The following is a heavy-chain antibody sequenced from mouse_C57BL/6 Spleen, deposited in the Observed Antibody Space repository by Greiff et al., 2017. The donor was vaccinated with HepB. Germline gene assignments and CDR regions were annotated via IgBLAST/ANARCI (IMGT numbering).Heavy chain of an antibody. Sequence: VQLQESGPGLVKPSQSLSLTCSVTGYSITSGYYWNWIRQFPGNKLEWMGYISYDGSNNYNPSLKNRISITRDTSKNQFFLKLNSVTTEDTATYYCARELGRDYAMDYWGQGTSVTVSS. CDR1: GYSITSGYY. CDR3: ARELGRDYAMDY. J-gene: IGHJ4*01. V-gene: IGHV3-6*01. D-gene: IGHD4-1*01. CDR2: ISYDGSN.